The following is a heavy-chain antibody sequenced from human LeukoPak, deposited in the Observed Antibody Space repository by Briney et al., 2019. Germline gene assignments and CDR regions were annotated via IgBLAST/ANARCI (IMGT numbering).Heavy chain of an antibody. J-gene: IGHJ3*02. Sequence: SETLSLTCAVYGGSFSGYYWSWIRQPPGKGLEWIGEINHSGSTNYNPSLKSRVNISVDTSKNQFSLKLSSVTAADTAVYYCAGATLYYDYVWGPTRDAFDIWGQGTMVTVSS. CDR3: AGATLYYDYVWGPTRDAFDI. CDR2: INHSGST. CDR1: GGSFSGYY. D-gene: IGHD3-16*01. V-gene: IGHV4-34*01.